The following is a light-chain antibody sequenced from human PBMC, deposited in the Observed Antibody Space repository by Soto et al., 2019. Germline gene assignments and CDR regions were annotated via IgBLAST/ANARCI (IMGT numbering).Light chain of an antibody. J-gene: IGKJ3*01. V-gene: IGKV3-15*01. CDR1: QSISTN. CDR3: QQYDHWPPFT. CDR2: AAS. Sequence: VMTQSPATLSVSPGERATLSCRASQSISTNLAWYQQRPGQAPRLLIYAASTRATGVPARFSGSGSGTDFTLTISSLQSEDFAVYHCQQYDHWPPFTFGPGTKVDI.